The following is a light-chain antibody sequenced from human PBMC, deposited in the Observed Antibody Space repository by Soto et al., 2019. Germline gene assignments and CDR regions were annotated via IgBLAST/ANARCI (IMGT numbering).Light chain of an antibody. CDR1: SNDVGGYNF. CDR2: EVT. CDR3: SSYTSSRGV. Sequence: QSAPTQPASVSGSPGQSITISCTGTSNDVGGYNFVSWYQQLPGKAPKLIIYEVTNRPSGVSDRFSGSKSGNTASLTISGLQAEDEADYYCSSYTSSRGVFGGGTKLTVL. V-gene: IGLV2-14*01. J-gene: IGLJ2*01.